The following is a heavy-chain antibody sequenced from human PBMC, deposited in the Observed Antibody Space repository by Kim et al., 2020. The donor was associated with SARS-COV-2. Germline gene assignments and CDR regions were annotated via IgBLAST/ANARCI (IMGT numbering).Heavy chain of an antibody. Sequence: SETLSLTCTVSGGSISSSSYYWGWIRQPPGKGLEWIGSIYYSGSTYYNPSLKSRVTISVDTSKNQFSLKLSSVTAADPAVYYCARDLRDAFDIWGQGTMVTVSS. CDR1: GGSISSSSYY. J-gene: IGHJ3*02. CDR3: ARDLRDAFDI. V-gene: IGHV4-39*07. CDR2: IYYSGST. D-gene: IGHD3-10*01.